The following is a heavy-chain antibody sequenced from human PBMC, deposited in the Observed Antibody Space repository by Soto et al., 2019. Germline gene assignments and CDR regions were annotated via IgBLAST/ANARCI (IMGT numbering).Heavy chain of an antibody. V-gene: IGHV2-5*01. J-gene: IGHJ4*02. Sequence: QITLKASGPTLVKPTQTLTLTCTFSGFSLSTSGAGVGWIRQPPGQALEWLALISWKDDKRYNPGLKSRLTITKDTSKNQVVHTMTNMDPVDTGTYFCAYRYGGIYYRWYFDYWGQGTLVTVSS. CDR2: ISWKDDK. CDR1: GFSLSTSGAG. D-gene: IGHD1-26*01. CDR3: AYRYGGIYYRWYFDY.